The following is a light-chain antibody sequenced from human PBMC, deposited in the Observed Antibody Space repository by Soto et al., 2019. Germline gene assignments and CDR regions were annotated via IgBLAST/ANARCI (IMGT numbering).Light chain of an antibody. V-gene: IGLV1-47*01. Sequence: QSVLTQPPSASGTPGQRVTISCSGSSSNIGSDFVYWYQQLPGTAPKLLIYHNYQRPSGVPDRFSGSKSGTSGSLAISDLRSEDEADYYCSAWDDSLSAYVFGAGTKLPVL. CDR3: SAWDDSLSAYV. CDR1: SSNIGSDF. J-gene: IGLJ1*01. CDR2: HNY.